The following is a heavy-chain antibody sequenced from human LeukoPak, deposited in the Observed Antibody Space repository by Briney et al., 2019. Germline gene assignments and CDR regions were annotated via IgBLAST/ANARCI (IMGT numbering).Heavy chain of an antibody. V-gene: IGHV1-18*01. J-gene: IGHJ4*02. CDR2: ISAYNGNT. D-gene: IGHD3-22*01. CDR3: ARDGGGTYYYDSSGYYVID. Sequence: ASVKVSCKASGYTFTSYGISWVRQAPGQGLEWMGWISAYNGNTNYAQKLQGRVTMTTDTSTSTAYMELRSLRPDDTAVYYCARDGGGTYYYDSSGYYVIDWGQGTLVTVSS. CDR1: GYTFTSYG.